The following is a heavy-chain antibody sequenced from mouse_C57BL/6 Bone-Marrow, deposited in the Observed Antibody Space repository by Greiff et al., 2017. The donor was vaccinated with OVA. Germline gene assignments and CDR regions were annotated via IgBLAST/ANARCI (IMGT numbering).Heavy chain of an antibody. CDR3: AREVIYYDAAY. Sequence: QVQLKQSGAELARPGASVKLSCKASGYTFTSYGISWVKQRTGQGLEWIGEIYPRSGNTYYNEKFKGKATLTADKSSSTAYMELRSLTSDDSAVYFCAREVIYYDAAYWGHETLVTVST. V-gene: IGHV1-81*01. CDR2: IYPRSGNT. CDR1: GYTFTSYG. J-gene: IGHJ3*01. D-gene: IGHD2-4*01.